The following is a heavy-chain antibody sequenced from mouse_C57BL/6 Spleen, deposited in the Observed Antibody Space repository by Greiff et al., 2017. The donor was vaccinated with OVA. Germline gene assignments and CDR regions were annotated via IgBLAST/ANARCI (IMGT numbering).Heavy chain of an antibody. CDR1: GFNIKDYY. J-gene: IGHJ1*03. D-gene: IGHD1-1*01. V-gene: IGHV14-1*01. Sequence: VQLQQSGAELVRPGASVKLSCTASGFNIKDYYMHWVKQRPEQGLEWIGRIDPEDGDTEYAPKFQGKATMTADTSSNTAYLQLSSLTSEDTAVYYCTRHYYGSSWGYFDVWGTGTTVTVSS. CDR2: IDPEDGDT. CDR3: TRHYYGSSWGYFDV.